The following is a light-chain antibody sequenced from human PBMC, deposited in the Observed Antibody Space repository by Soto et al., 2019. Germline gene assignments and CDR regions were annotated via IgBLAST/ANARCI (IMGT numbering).Light chain of an antibody. J-gene: IGLJ1*01. CDR3: KSYAGSNTYV. CDR1: KNDIGVYDF. Sequence: ALTQTPSASGSPGQSVTISCTGTKNDIGVYDFVSWYQHHPGKAPRLIIYEVVQRPSGVPDRFSGSKSGNTASLTVSGLQAADEADYFCKSYAGSNTYVFGSGTKLTVL. CDR2: EVV. V-gene: IGLV2-8*01.